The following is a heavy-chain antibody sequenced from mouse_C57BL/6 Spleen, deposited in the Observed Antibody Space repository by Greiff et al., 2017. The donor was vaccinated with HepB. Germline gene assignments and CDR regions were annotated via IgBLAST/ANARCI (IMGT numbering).Heavy chain of an antibody. CDR1: GYTFTSYW. V-gene: IGHV1-50*01. Sequence: QVQLQQSGAELVKPGASVKLSCKASGYTFTSYWMQWVKQRPGQGLEWIGEIDPSDSYTNYNQKFKGKATLTVDTSSSTAYMQLSSLTSEDSAVYYCARRDYEDYWGQGTTLTVSS. CDR3: ARRDYEDY. D-gene: IGHD2-4*01. J-gene: IGHJ2*01. CDR2: IDPSDSYT.